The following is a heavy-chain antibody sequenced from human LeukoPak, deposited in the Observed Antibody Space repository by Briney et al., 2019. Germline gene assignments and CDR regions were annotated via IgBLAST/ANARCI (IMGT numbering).Heavy chain of an antibody. CDR2: ISSTGGTA. V-gene: IGHV3-23*01. Sequence: AGGTLRLSCAASGFTFSSFGMSWVRQAPGKGLEWVSAISSTGGTAYYADSVKGRFTISRDNSKNTLYLQMSSLRAEDTAVYYCAKDTQGYCSGGSCYSFDYWGQGTLVTVSS. CDR3: AKDTQGYCSGGSCYSFDY. D-gene: IGHD2-15*01. J-gene: IGHJ4*02. CDR1: GFTFSSFG.